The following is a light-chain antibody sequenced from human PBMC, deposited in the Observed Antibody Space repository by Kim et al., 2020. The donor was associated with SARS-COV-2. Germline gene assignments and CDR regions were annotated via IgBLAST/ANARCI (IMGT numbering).Light chain of an antibody. V-gene: IGKV1-17*01. CDR3: LQHETYAIT. CDR2: DAS. Sequence: DIQMTQSPSSLSASVGDTVTITCRASQDIKNDLVWYQQNPKTAPKRLIYDASCLQRGVPSRFSGSGSGTEFTLTISGLQPEDFATYFCLQHETYAITFGQGTRLEIK. J-gene: IGKJ5*01. CDR1: QDIKND.